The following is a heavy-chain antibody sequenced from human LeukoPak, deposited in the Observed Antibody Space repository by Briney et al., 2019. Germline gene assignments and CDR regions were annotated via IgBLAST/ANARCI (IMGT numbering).Heavy chain of an antibody. CDR3: EKDSHSDV. J-gene: IGHJ6*02. CDR1: AGSISGTDLY. V-gene: IGHV4-39*01. CDR2: IHSSGNS. Sequence: SETLSLTCTVSAGSISGTDLYWGWLRQLPGKGLEWIGNIHSSGNSFCNPSLKSRVTISVDTSKNQFSLKLSSVTAADTAVYYCEKDSHSDVWGQGTTVTVSS. D-gene: IGHD2-15*01.